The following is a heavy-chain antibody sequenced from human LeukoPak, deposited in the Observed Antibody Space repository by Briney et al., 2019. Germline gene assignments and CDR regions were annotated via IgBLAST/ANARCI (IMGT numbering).Heavy chain of an antibody. CDR2: IYYSGST. CDR1: GGSISTYY. Sequence: PSETLSLTSTVSGGSISTYYWSWIRQTPGKGLEWIGNIYYSGSTNYNPSLKSRVTMSGDTSKNQFSLKLSSVTAADTAVYYCARVNMIMFGGVYWFDPWGQGTLVTVSS. CDR3: ARVNMIMFGGVYWFDP. J-gene: IGHJ5*02. D-gene: IGHD3-16*01. V-gene: IGHV4-59*01.